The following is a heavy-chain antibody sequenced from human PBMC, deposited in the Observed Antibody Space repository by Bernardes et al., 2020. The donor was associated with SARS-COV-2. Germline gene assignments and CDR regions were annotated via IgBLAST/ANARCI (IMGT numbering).Heavy chain of an antibody. J-gene: IGHJ6*02. V-gene: IGHV3-48*01. Sequence: GGSLRLSCAASGFTFSSYSMNWVRQAPGKGLEWVSYISSSSSTIYYADSVKGRFTISRDNAKNSLYLQMNSLRAEDTAVYYCASYSSWYFNSYYGMDVWGQGTTVTVSS. CDR2: ISSSSSTI. CDR1: GFTFSSYS. D-gene: IGHD6-13*01. CDR3: ASYSSWYFNSYYGMDV.